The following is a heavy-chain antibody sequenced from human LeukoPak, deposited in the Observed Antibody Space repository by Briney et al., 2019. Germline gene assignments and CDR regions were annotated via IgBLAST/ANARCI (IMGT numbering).Heavy chain of an antibody. D-gene: IGHD4-23*01. J-gene: IGHJ4*02. CDR3: ARGLVSYGGNRHFDY. V-gene: IGHV4-34*01. CDR1: GGSFSGCY. CDR2: ISHSGST. Sequence: SETLFLTCAVYGGSFSGCYWSWIRQPPGKGLEWIGEISHSGSTNYNPSLKSRVTISVDTSKNQFSLKLSSVTAADTAVYYCARGLVSYGGNRHFDYWGQGTLGTVSS.